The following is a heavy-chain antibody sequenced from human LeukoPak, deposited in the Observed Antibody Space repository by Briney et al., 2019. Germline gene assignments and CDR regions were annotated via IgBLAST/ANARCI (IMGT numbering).Heavy chain of an antibody. V-gene: IGHV1-2*02. Sequence: GASVNVSCKASGYTFTGYYMHWVRQAPGQGLEWMGWINPNSGGTNYAQKFQGRVTMTRDTSISTAYMELSRLRSDDTAVYYCARSPLPAAIGQFDYWGQGTLVTVSS. D-gene: IGHD2-2*02. J-gene: IGHJ4*02. CDR2: INPNSGGT. CDR3: ARSPLPAAIGQFDY. CDR1: GYTFTGYY.